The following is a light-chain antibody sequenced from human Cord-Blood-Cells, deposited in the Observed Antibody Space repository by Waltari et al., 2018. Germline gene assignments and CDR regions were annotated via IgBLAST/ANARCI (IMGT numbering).Light chain of an antibody. CDR3: QQSYSTPFT. CDR1: QNISSY. CDR2: AAS. J-gene: IGKJ3*01. V-gene: IGKV1-39*01. Sequence: DIQMTQPPSSLSASLGDRVTITCRASQNISSYLNWYQQKQGKAPKLLIYAASSFQSGVPSMCSGSGSGTDFTLTISSLQPEDCSTYYCQQSYSTPFTFGPGTKVDIK.